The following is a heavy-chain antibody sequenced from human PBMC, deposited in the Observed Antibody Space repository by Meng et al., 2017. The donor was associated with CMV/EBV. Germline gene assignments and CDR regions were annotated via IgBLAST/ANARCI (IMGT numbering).Heavy chain of an antibody. CDR1: GFTFSSYE. Sequence: GSLKISCAASGFTFSSYEMNWVRQAPGKGLEWVSYISSSGSTIYYADSVKGRFTISRDNAKNSLYLQMNSLRAEDTAVYYCAREGWGWLPGSGMDVWGQGTTVTVSS. D-gene: IGHD3-16*01. J-gene: IGHJ6*02. CDR3: AREGWGWLPGSGMDV. CDR2: ISSSGSTI. V-gene: IGHV3-48*03.